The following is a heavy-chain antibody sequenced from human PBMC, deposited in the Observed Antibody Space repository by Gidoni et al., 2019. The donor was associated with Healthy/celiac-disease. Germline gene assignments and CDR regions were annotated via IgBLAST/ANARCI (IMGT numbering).Heavy chain of an antibody. CDR2: TKQDGSEK. V-gene: IGHV3-7*01. D-gene: IGHD2-8*01. CDR3: ARGPMVPFYYFDY. CDR1: GFTFSSYW. Sequence: EVQLVESGGGLVQPGGSLRLSCAASGFTFSSYWMSWVRQAPGKGLEWVANTKQDGSEKYYVDSVKGRFTISRDNAKNSLYLQMNSLRAEDTAVYYCARGPMVPFYYFDYWGQGTLVTVSS. J-gene: IGHJ4*02.